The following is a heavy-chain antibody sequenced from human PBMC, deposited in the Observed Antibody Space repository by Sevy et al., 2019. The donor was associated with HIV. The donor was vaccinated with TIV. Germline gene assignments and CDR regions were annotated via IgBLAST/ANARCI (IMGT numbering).Heavy chain of an antibody. CDR2: INHSGST. CDR1: GGSFSGYY. CDR3: ARSPPVVVVPGAPSWFDP. Sequence: SETLSLTCAVHGGSFSGYYWSWIRQPPGKGLEWIGEINHSGSTNYNPSLKSRVTISVDTPKKQFSLKLSSVTAADTAVYYCARSPPVVVVPGAPSWFDPWGQGTMVTVSS. D-gene: IGHD2-2*01. V-gene: IGHV4-34*01. J-gene: IGHJ5*02.